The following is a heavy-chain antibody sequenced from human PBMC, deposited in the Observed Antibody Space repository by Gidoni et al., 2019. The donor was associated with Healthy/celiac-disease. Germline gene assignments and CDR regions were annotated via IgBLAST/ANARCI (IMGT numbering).Heavy chain of an antibody. D-gene: IGHD6-19*01. J-gene: IGHJ5*02. CDR3: AREYSSGWYPTLGWFDP. CDR1: GDSVSSNSAA. V-gene: IGHV6-1*01. Sequence: QVQLQQSGPGLVKPSQTLSLTCAIPGDSVSSNSAAWNWIRQSPSRGLEWLGRTYYRSKWYNDYAVSVKSRITINPDTSKNQFSLQLNSVTPEDTAVYYCAREYSSGWYPTLGWFDPWGQGTLVTVSS. CDR2: TYYRSKWYN.